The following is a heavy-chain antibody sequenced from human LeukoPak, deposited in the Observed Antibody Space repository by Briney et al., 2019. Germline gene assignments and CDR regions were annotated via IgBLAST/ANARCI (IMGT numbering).Heavy chain of an antibody. CDR1: GGSFSGYY. CDR2: INHSGST. V-gene: IGHV4-34*01. D-gene: IGHD3-10*01. Sequence: SETLSLTCAVYGGSFSGYYWSWIRQPPGKGLEWIGEINHSGSTNYNPSLKSRVTISVDTSKNQFSLKLSSVTAADTAVYYCARLVRGIIITKRYNWFDPWGQGTLVTVSS. CDR3: ARLVRGIIITKRYNWFDP. J-gene: IGHJ5*02.